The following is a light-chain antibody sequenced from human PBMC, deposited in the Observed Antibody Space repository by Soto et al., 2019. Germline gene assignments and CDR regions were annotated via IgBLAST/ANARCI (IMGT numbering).Light chain of an antibody. J-gene: IGLJ2*01. CDR3: CSAV. CDR2: DVS. Sequence: QSALTQPRSVSGSPGQSVTISCTGTSSDVGGYNYVSWYQQHPGKAPKLMIYDVSKRPSGVPDRFSGSKSGNTASLTISGLQAEDEADHYCCSAVFGGGTKLTVL. CDR1: SSDVGGYNY. V-gene: IGLV2-11*01.